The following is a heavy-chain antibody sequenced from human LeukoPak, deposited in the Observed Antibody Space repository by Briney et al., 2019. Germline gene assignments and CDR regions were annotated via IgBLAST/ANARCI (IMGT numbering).Heavy chain of an antibody. V-gene: IGHV1-2*02. CDR2: INPDSGDT. CDR3: ARDRTGTSGYMDV. CDR1: GYTFPGYY. D-gene: IGHD1-1*01. J-gene: IGHJ6*03. Sequence: ASVKVSCKASGYTFPGYYIHWVRQAPGQGLKWMGWINPDSGDTNYAQKFKGRVTMTRDTSISTAYMEVSRLRSDDTAVYWCARDRTGTSGYMDVWGKGTTVTVSS.